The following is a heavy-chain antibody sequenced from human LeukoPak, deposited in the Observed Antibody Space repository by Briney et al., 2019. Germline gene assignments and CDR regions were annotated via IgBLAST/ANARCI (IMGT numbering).Heavy chain of an antibody. D-gene: IGHD5-18*01. Sequence: GGSLRLSYSASGFTFSSYAMHWVRQAPGKGLEYVSAISSNGGSTYYADSVKGRFTISRDNSKNTLYLQMSSLRAEDTAVYYCVKGGRGYSYGPPMGYWGQGTLVTVSS. CDR3: VKGGRGYSYGPPMGY. J-gene: IGHJ4*02. CDR2: ISSNGGST. V-gene: IGHV3-64D*06. CDR1: GFTFSSYA.